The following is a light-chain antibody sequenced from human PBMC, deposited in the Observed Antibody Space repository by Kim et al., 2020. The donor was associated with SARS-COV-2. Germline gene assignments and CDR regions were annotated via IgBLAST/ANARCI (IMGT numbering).Light chain of an antibody. CDR1: QNVNNW. J-gene: IGKJ5*01. Sequence: DIQMTQSPSTLSASVGDRVTITCRASQNVNNWLAWYQQKRGKAPKVLIYDGSSLERGVPSRFSGSGSGTEFTLTISSLQADDFATYYCQQYFSYSVTFGQGTRLEIK. V-gene: IGKV1-5*01. CDR2: DGS. CDR3: QQYFSYSVT.